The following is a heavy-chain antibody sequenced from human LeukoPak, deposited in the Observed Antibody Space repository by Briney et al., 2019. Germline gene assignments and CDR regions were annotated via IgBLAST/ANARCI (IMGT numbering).Heavy chain of an antibody. V-gene: IGHV3-21*01. Sequence: GGSLRLSCAASGFTFSSYSMNWVRQAPGKGLEWVSSISSSSSYIYYADSVKGRFTISRDNAKNSLYLQMNSLRAEDTAVYYCARDPMAVAGTVNYYYYGMDVWGQGTTVTVSS. CDR3: ARDPMAVAGTVNYYYYGMDV. D-gene: IGHD6-19*01. J-gene: IGHJ6*02. CDR2: ISSSSSYI. CDR1: GFTFSSYS.